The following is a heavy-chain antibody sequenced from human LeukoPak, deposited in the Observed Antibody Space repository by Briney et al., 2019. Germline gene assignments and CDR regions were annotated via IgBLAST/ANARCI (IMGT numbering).Heavy chain of an antibody. V-gene: IGHV3-33*01. D-gene: IGHD3-10*01. CDR1: GFIFRIYG. Sequence: PGGSLRLSCAASGFIFRIYGMNWVRQAPGKGLEWVAVMWYDGSETYYADSVKGRFTISRDNSKNMMYLQMNSLRAEDTALYYCARSNYGSGSNYYFGLDVWGQGTTVTVSS. J-gene: IGHJ6*02. CDR2: MWYDGSET. CDR3: ARSNYGSGSNYYFGLDV.